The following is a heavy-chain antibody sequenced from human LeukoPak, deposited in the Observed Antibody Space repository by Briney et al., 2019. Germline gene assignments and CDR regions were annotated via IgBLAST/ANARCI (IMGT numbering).Heavy chain of an antibody. V-gene: IGHV4-39*07. CDR2: IYYSGST. J-gene: IGHJ4*02. Sequence: SETLSLTCTVSGGSISSSSYYWGWIRQSPGKGLEWIGTIYYSGSTYYNPSLKSRVTMSVDTSKNQFSLKLSSVTAADTAVYYCVRGGGYLPDYWGQGTLVTVSS. CDR1: GGSISSSSYY. CDR3: VRGGGYLPDY. D-gene: IGHD5-12*01.